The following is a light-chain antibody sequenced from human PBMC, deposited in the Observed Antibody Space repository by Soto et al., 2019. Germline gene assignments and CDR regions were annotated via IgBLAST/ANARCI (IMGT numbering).Light chain of an antibody. CDR2: EAT. V-gene: IGLV2-23*01. CDR1: TNNVNIYNL. Sequence: QAVLTQPASLSGSPVQWITISCSGATNNVNIYNLVSWYQQHPGLAPKLLIYEATTRPSGVSNGFSGSKSANTTSLTISGLLTADEADYYCSSYAGSNTVIFGGGTTLTVL. J-gene: IGLJ2*01. CDR3: SSYAGSNTVI.